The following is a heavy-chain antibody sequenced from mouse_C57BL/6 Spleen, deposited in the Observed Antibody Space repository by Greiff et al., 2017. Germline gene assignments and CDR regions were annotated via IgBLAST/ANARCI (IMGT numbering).Heavy chain of an antibody. J-gene: IGHJ1*03. CDR3: ARGYDGYYDWYFDV. CDR2: ISYSGST. CDR1: GYSITSGYD. V-gene: IGHV3-1*01. Sequence: EVQLQQSGPGMVKPSQSLSLTCTVTGYSITSGYDWHWIRHFPGNKLEWMGYISYSGSTNYNTSLKSRISITHDTSKNHFFLKLNSVTTEDTATYYCARGYDGYYDWYFDVWGTETTVTVSS. D-gene: IGHD2-3*01.